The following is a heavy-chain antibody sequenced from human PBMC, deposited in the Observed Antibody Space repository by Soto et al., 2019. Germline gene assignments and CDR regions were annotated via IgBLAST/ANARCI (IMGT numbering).Heavy chain of an antibody. Sequence: SETLSLTCTVSGGSISSGDYYWSWIRQPPGKGLEWIGYIYYSGSTYYNPSLKSRVTISVETSKNQFSMKLTSVTASDTAVYYCARSYYDSTGFAVDPWGQGTLVTVS. J-gene: IGHJ5*02. V-gene: IGHV4-30-4*01. CDR1: GGSISSGDYY. CDR2: IYYSGST. CDR3: ARSYYDSTGFAVDP. D-gene: IGHD3-22*01.